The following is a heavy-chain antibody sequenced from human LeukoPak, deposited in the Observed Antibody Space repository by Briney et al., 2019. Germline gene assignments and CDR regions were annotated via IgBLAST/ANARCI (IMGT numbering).Heavy chain of an antibody. V-gene: IGHV4-39*01. CDR3: ARGPRPFDY. CDR2: IYDSGST. Sequence: SETLSLTCTVSGGSIRSSYYYWGWIRQPPGKGLEWIGSIYDSGSTYYNPSLKSRVTISVDTSKNQFSLKLNSVTAADTAVYYCARGPRPFDYWGQGTLVTVSS. CDR1: GGSIRSSYYY. J-gene: IGHJ4*02.